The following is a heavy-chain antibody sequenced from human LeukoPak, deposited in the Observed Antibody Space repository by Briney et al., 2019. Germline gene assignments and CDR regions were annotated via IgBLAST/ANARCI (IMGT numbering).Heavy chain of an antibody. CDR1: GGSISSYY. V-gene: IGHV4-4*07. CDR2: IYTSGST. D-gene: IGHD6-6*01. Sequence: SETLSLTCTVSGGSISSYYWSWIRQPAGKGLEWIGRIYTSGSTNYNPSLKSRVTMSVDTSKNQFSLKLSSVTAADTAVYYCARADLAARGYNYYYMDVWGKGTTVTVSS. J-gene: IGHJ6*03. CDR3: ARADLAARGYNYYYMDV.